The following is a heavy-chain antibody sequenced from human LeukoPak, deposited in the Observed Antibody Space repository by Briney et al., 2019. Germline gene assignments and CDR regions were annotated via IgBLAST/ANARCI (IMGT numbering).Heavy chain of an antibody. V-gene: IGHV1-2*02. D-gene: IGHD3-3*01. CDR1: GYTFTGYY. Sequence: ASVKVSCKASGYTFTGYYMHWVRQAPGQGLEWMGWINPNSGGTNYAQKFQGRVTMTRDTSISTAYMELSRLRSDDTAVYYCARGGSTYYDFWSGYSPADSYFDYWGQGTLVTVSS. CDR3: ARGGSTYYDFWSGYSPADSYFDY. J-gene: IGHJ4*02. CDR2: INPNSGGT.